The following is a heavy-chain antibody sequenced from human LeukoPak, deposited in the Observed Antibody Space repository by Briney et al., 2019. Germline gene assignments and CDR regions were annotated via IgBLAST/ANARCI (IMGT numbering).Heavy chain of an antibody. CDR1: RGSISSYY. V-gene: IGHV4-59*08. CDR3: ATHDPAAAHDY. D-gene: IGHD2-15*01. Sequence: SEALPLTCIVTRGSISSYYWSWIRQPPGKGRAWMGDIYHSWSTNYNPSPKSRVTMPVDTSKDQFSMKLSSVTAADTAVYYCATHDPAAAHDYWGQGTLVTVSS. J-gene: IGHJ4*02. CDR2: IYHSWST.